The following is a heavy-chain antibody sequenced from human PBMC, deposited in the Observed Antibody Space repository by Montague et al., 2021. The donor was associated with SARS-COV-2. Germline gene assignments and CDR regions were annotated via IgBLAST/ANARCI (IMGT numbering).Heavy chain of an antibody. D-gene: IGHD1-20*01. CDR1: GGSISSSSYY. Sequence: SETLSLTCTVSGGSISSSSYYWGWIRQPPEKGLEWIGSIYYSGSTYYNPSLKSRVTISVDTSKNQFSLKLSSVTAADTAVYYCARDQGYNWNYYYYYGMGVWGQGTTVTVSS. J-gene: IGHJ6*02. V-gene: IGHV4-39*07. CDR3: ARDQGYNWNYYYYYGMGV. CDR2: IYYSGST.